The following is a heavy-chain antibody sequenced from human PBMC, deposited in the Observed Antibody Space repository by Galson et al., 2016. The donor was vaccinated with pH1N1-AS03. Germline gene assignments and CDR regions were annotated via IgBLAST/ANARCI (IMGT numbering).Heavy chain of an antibody. CDR1: GYGFNGYW. Sequence: QSGAEVKKPGDSLKISCKSSGYGFNGYWTGWVRQMPGKGLEWMGIIFPGDSDTRYSPSFQGQVTISADKSTRTTYLQWRSLKASDTAIYYCARPAHYDSSGRDALDVWAKGQCSSSLQ. J-gene: IGHJ3*01. V-gene: IGHV5-51*03. D-gene: IGHD3-22*01. CDR3: ARPAHYDSSGRDALDV. CDR2: IFPGDSDT.